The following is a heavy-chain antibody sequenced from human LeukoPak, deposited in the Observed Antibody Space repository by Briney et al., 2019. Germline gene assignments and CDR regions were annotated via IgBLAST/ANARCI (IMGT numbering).Heavy chain of an antibody. CDR3: AKDMDYQLLLIHFQH. Sequence: GGSLRLSCAASGFTFDDYAMHWVRQAPGKGLEWVSGISWNGGSIGYADSVKGRFTISRDNAKNSLYLQMNRLRAEDTALYYCAKDMDYQLLLIHFQHWGQGTLVTVSS. V-gene: IGHV3-9*01. D-gene: IGHD2-2*01. J-gene: IGHJ1*01. CDR1: GFTFDDYA. CDR2: ISWNGGSI.